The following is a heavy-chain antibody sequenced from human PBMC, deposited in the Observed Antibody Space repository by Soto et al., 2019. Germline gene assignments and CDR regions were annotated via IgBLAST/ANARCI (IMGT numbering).Heavy chain of an antibody. J-gene: IGHJ6*03. Sequence: QVQLVESGGGVVQPGRSLRLSCAASGFSFSTYGLHWVRQAPGKGLEWVAAISYDGSNKDYGESVKGRFTISRDNSKNTLYLQMNSLRPEDTAVYYCAKEYSGHICIPCYYHMDVWGKGSTVTVSS. CDR1: GFSFSTYG. CDR2: ISYDGSNK. CDR3: AKEYSGHICIPCYYHMDV. D-gene: IGHD5-12*01. V-gene: IGHV3-30*18.